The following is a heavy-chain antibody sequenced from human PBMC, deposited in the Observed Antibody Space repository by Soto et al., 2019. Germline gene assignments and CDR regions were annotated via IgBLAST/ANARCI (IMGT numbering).Heavy chain of an antibody. D-gene: IGHD3-10*01. CDR1: GLTFSKYW. CDR3: ASVHGSAGYHGLDV. CDR2: IKHDGSEK. J-gene: IGHJ6*02. V-gene: IGHV3-7*03. Sequence: GGSLRLSCAASGLTFSKYWMTWVRQAPGKGLEWVATIKHDGSEKSNLDSVEGRFTISRDNAKNSLSLQMNSLRVEDTAVYFCASVHGSAGYHGLDVWGQGTTVTVSS.